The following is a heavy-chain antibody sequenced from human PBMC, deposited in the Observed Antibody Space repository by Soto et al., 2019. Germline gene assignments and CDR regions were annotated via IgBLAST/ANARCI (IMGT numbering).Heavy chain of an antibody. CDR3: ARGSKVRGVTPYYYYYYGMDV. D-gene: IGHD3-10*01. Sequence: QMQLQQWGAGLLKPSETLSLTCAVYGGSFSGYYWSWIRQPPGKGLEWIGEINHSGSTNYNPSLKSRVTISVDTSKNQFSLKLSSVTAADTAVYYCARGSKVRGVTPYYYYYYGMDVWGQGTTVTVSS. CDR2: INHSGST. CDR1: GGSFSGYY. V-gene: IGHV4-34*01. J-gene: IGHJ6*02.